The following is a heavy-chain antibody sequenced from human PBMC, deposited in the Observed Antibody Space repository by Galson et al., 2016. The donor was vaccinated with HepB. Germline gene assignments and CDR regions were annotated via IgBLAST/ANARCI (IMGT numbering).Heavy chain of an antibody. Sequence: QSGAEVTRSGESLKISCKASGYSFTSYWIAWVRQRPGKGLEFMAMMSPADSQTRYSPSLHGQVTMSVDKSMRTASLQWSRLKASDTATYYCARRGFGSGIRDWYFDLWGRGTLVTVSS. V-gene: IGHV5-51*01. CDR3: ARRGFGSGIRDWYFDL. CDR2: MSPADSQT. J-gene: IGHJ2*01. CDR1: GYSFTSYW. D-gene: IGHD3-10*01.